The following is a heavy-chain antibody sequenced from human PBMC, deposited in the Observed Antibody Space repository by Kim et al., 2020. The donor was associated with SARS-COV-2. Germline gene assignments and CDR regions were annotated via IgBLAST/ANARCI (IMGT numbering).Heavy chain of an antibody. Sequence: NQHYGGSVKGRLTISRDNSKNTISLDMNNLRPDDTAVYYCAREASAGFDYWGQGALVTVSS. J-gene: IGHJ4*02. V-gene: IGHV3-30*03. CDR2: NQ. D-gene: IGHD6-13*01. CDR3: AREASAGFDY.